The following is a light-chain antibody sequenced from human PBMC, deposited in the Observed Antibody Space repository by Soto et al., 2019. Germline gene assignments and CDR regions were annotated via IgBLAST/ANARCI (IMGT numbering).Light chain of an antibody. Sequence: EIVLTQSPATLSLSPGERATLSCRASQSVSSYLAWYQQKPGQAPRLLIYDASNRATGIPARFSGSGSGTDFTLTINSLEPEDFSVYYCRHRSNWLTFGGGTKVEIK. CDR2: DAS. CDR1: QSVSSY. J-gene: IGKJ4*01. CDR3: RHRSNWLT. V-gene: IGKV3-11*01.